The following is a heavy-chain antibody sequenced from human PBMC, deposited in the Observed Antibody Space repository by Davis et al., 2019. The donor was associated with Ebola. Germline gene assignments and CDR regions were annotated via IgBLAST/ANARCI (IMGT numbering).Heavy chain of an antibody. CDR3: ARALRRGSSGWYGGYYYYGMDV. D-gene: IGHD6-19*01. Sequence: GESLKISCAASGFTFSSYSMNWVRQAPGKGLEWVSYISSSGSTIYYADSVKGRFTISRDNAKNSLYLQMNSLRAEDTAVYYCARALRRGSSGWYGGYYYYGMDVWGQGTTVTVSS. CDR2: ISSSGSTI. CDR1: GFTFSSYS. J-gene: IGHJ6*02. V-gene: IGHV3-48*04.